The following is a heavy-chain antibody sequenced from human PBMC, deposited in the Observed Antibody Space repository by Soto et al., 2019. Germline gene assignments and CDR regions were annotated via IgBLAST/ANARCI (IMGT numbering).Heavy chain of an antibody. CDR1: GYTFSNYG. Sequence: QVQLVQSGGEVKRPGASVTVSCKTSGYTFSNYGITWVRQAPGQPLEWLGWISLYSDGTNYAQKFQGRVSMTTDTSTTTAYMELRSLRSDDTAVYYCARVVPGAEAWFGPWGQGTLGTVSS. CDR2: ISLYSDGT. J-gene: IGHJ5*02. D-gene: IGHD2-2*01. CDR3: ARVVPGAEAWFGP. V-gene: IGHV1-18*01.